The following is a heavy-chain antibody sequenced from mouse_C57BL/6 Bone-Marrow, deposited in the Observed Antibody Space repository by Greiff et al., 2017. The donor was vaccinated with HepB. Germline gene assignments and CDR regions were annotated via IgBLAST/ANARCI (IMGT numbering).Heavy chain of an antibody. CDR2: INPNNGGT. Sequence: EVQLQQSGPELVKPGASVKISCKASGYTFTDYYMNWVKQSHGKSLEWIGDINPNNGGTSYNQKFKGKATLTVDKSSSTAYMELRSLTSEDSGVYYCARPGAWFAYWGQGTLVTVSA. CDR1: GYTFTDYY. CDR3: ARPGAWFAY. V-gene: IGHV1-26*01. J-gene: IGHJ3*01.